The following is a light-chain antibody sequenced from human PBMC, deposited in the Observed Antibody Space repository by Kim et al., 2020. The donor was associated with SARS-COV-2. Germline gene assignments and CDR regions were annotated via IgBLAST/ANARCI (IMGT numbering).Light chain of an antibody. J-gene: IGLJ2*01. CDR3: AAWDDSLSGVV. CDR1: ISTIGSNY. V-gene: IGLV1-47*01. Sequence: GRRVTISCSGSISTIGSNYVYWYQQLPGTAPKLLIYRNNQRPSGVPDRFSGSKSGTSASLAISGLRSEDEADYYCAAWDDSLSGVVFGGGTQLTVL. CDR2: RNN.